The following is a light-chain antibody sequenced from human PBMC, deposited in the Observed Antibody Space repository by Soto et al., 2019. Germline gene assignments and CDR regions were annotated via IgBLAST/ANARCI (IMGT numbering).Light chain of an antibody. CDR2: EVT. Sequence: QSVLTQPPSLSGSPGQSITISCTGSSSDVGAYNFVSWYQHHPGKAPKLILYEVTTRPSGVSSRFSGSKSGNTASLTISGLQADDEANYYCSSYTSSNTPYVFGTGTKVTVL. V-gene: IGLV2-14*01. CDR3: SSYTSSNTPYV. J-gene: IGLJ1*01. CDR1: SSDVGAYNF.